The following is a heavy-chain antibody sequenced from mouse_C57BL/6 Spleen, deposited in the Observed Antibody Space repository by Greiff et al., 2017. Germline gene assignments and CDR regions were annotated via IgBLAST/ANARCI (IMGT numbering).Heavy chain of an antibody. CDR2: IYPGGGYT. V-gene: IGHV1-63*01. Sequence: VQLQQSGAELVRPGTSVKMSCKASGYTFTNYWIGWAKQRPGHGLEWIGDIYPGGGYTNYNEKFKGKDTLTADKSSSTAYMQFSSLTSEDSAIYYCAREGYYGSRTGAMDYWGQGTSVTVSS. J-gene: IGHJ4*01. CDR1: GYTFTNYW. CDR3: AREGYYGSRTGAMDY. D-gene: IGHD1-1*01.